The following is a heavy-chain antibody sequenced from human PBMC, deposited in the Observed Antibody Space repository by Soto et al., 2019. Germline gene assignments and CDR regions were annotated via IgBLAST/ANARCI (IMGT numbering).Heavy chain of an antibody. J-gene: IGHJ4*02. D-gene: IGHD2-21*02. V-gene: IGHV1-3*05. CDR1: GYTFTSYA. CDR3: ATSIVVVTALDY. CDR2: INAGNGNT. Sequence: QVQLVQSGAEEKKPGASVKVSCKASGYTFTSYAMHWVRKAPGQRLEWMGWINAGNGNTKYSQKFQGRVTITRDTSASTASMELSSLRSEDTAVYYCATSIVVVTALDYWGQGTLVTVSS.